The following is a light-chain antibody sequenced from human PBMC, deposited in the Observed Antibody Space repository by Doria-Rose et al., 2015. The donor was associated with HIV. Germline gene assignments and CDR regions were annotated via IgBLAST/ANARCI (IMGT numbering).Light chain of an antibody. CDR2: DAS. J-gene: IGKJ3*01. V-gene: IGKV1-13*02. CDR3: QQFNSYPHS. CDR1: QGISSA. Sequence: TQSPSSLSASVGDRVTITCRASQGISSALAWYQLKPGKTPKPLIYDASTLGSGVPSRFSGSGSGTDFTLTISSLQPEDFATYCCQQFNSYPHSFGPGTKVDVK.